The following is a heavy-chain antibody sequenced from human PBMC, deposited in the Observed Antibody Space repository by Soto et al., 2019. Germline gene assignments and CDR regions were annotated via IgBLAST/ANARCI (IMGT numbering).Heavy chain of an antibody. J-gene: IGHJ3*02. CDR2: IVVGSGNT. D-gene: IGHD4-17*01. CDR3: AAITPGYGDNSPPDAFDI. Sequence: SVKVSCKASGFTFTSSAVQWVRQARGQRLEWIGWIVVGSGNTNYAQKFQERVTITRDMSTSTAYMELSSLRSEDTAVYYCAAITPGYGDNSPPDAFDIWGQGTMVTVSS. V-gene: IGHV1-58*01. CDR1: GFTFTSSA.